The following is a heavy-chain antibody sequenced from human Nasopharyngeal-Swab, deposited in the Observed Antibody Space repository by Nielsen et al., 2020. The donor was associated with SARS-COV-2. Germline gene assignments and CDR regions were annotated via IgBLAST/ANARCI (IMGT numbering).Heavy chain of an antibody. J-gene: IGHJ6*02. CDR3: ARGRGVAARRDYYYYGMDV. CDR2: IYYSGST. V-gene: IGHV4-59*13. D-gene: IGHD6-6*01. Sequence: PGKGLEWIGYIYYSGSTNYNPSLKSRVTISVDTSKNQFSLKLSSVTAADTAVYYCARGRGVAARRDYYYYGMDVWGQGTTGTVSS.